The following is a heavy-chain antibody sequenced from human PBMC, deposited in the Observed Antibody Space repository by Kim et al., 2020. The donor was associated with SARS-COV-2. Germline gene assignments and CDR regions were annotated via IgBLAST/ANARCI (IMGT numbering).Heavy chain of an antibody. CDR2: INHSGST. J-gene: IGHJ4*01. D-gene: IGHD2-2*02. V-gene: IGHV4-34*01. CDR3: ARGGGYCSSTSCYTGEY. CDR1: GGSFSGYY. Sequence: SETLSLTCAVYGGSFSGYYWSWIRKPPGKGLEWIGEINHSGSTNYNPSLKSRVTISVDTSKNQFSLKLSSVTAADTAVYYCARGGGYCSSTSCYTGEYWG.